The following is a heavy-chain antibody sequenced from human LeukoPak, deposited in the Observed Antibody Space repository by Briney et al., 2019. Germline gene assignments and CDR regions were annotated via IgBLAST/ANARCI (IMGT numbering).Heavy chain of an antibody. CDR2: ISYDGSNK. D-gene: IGHD3-22*01. V-gene: IGHV3-30*18. CDR3: AKDGRDYYDSSGPTTY. J-gene: IGHJ4*02. CDR1: GFTFSSYG. Sequence: GGSLRLSCAASGFTFSSYGMHWVRQAPGKGLEWVAVISYDGSNKYYADSVKGRFTISRDNSKNTLYLQMNSLRAEDTAVYYCAKDGRDYYDSSGPTTYWGQGTLVTVSS.